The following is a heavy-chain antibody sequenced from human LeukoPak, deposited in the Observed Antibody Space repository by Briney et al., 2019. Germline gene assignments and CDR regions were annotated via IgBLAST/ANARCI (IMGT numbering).Heavy chain of an antibody. J-gene: IGHJ4*02. CDR1: GYTFISYG. V-gene: IGHV1-18*01. CDR2: SSAYNANT. CDR3: ARDSYYYGTSGYPDY. D-gene: IGHD3-22*01. Sequence: ASVKVSCKASGYTFISYGITWVRQAPGQGLELMGWSSAYNANTNYAQKFQGRVTMTTDTSTKTAYMELRSLRFDDTAVYYCARDSYYYGTSGYPDYWGQGTLVTVSS.